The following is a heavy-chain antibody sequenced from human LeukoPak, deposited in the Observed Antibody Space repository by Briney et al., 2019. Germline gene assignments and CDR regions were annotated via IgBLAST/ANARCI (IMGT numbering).Heavy chain of an antibody. CDR3: ARDAYGDPLL. D-gene: IGHD4-17*01. CDR1: GFTFSSYA. V-gene: IGHV3-30-3*01. CDR2: ISYDGSNK. J-gene: IGHJ4*02. Sequence: PGGSLRLSCAASGFTFSSYAMHWVRQAPGKGLEWVAVISYDGSNKYYADSVKGRFTISRDNAKNSLYLQMNSLRAEDTAVYYCARDAYGDPLLWGQGTLVTVSS.